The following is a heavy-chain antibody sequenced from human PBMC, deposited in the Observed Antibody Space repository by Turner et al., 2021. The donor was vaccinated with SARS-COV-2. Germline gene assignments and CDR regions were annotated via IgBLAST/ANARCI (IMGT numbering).Heavy chain of an antibody. Sequence: EVQLVESGGGLVKPGGSLRLSCAASGFTFSSYSMHWVRQAPGKGLEWVSSISSTSSFIYYADSVKGRFTISRDNAKNSLYLQMNSLRAEDTAVYYCARAEEHSREWLVPKIPFDIWGQGTMVTVSS. J-gene: IGHJ3*02. D-gene: IGHD6-19*01. V-gene: IGHV3-21*02. CDR3: ARAEEHSREWLVPKIPFDI. CDR2: ISSTSSFI. CDR1: GFTFSSYS.